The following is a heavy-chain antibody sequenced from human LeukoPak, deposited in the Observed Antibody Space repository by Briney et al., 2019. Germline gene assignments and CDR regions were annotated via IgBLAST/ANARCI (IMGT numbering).Heavy chain of an antibody. CDR2: IYYSGST. CDR3: ARVSGGLWFGELLGAFDI. V-gene: IGHV4-39*07. J-gene: IGHJ3*02. D-gene: IGHD3-10*01. Sequence: GSLRLSCAASGFTFSSYSMNWVRQAPGKGLEWIASIYYSGSTYYNPSLKSRVTISVDTSKNQFSLKLSSVTAADTAVYYCARVSGGLWFGELLGAFDIWGQGTMVTVSS. CDR1: GFTFSSYS.